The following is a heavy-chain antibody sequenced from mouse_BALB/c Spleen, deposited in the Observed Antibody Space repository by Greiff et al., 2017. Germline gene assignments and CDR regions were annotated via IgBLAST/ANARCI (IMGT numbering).Heavy chain of an antibody. CDR2: ISYDGSN. J-gene: IGHJ3*01. Sequence: EVKVEESGPGLVKPSQSLSLTCSVTGYSITSGYYWNWIRQFPGNKLEWMGYISYDGSNNYNPSLKNRISITRDTSKNQFFLKLNSVTTEDTATYYCAKNLDYDYDGWFAYWGQGTLVTVSA. V-gene: IGHV3-6*02. CDR3: AKNLDYDYDGWFAY. D-gene: IGHD2-4*01. CDR1: GYSITSGYY.